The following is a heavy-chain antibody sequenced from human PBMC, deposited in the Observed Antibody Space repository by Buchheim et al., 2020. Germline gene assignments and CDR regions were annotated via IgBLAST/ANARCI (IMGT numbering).Heavy chain of an antibody. Sequence: QVQLVESGGGVVQPGRSLRLPCAASGFTFSSYGMHWVRQAPGKGLEWVAVISYDGSNKYYADSVKGRFTISRDNSKNTLYLQMNSLRAEDTAVYYCAKEDYGGFSYYFDYWGQGTL. D-gene: IGHD4-23*01. J-gene: IGHJ4*02. CDR1: GFTFSSYG. CDR3: AKEDYGGFSYYFDY. V-gene: IGHV3-30*18. CDR2: ISYDGSNK.